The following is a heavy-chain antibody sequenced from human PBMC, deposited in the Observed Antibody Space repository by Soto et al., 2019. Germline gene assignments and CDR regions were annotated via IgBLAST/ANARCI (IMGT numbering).Heavy chain of an antibody. CDR3: ARDRRDILTHYGMDV. CDR2: IYYSGST. J-gene: IGHJ6*02. D-gene: IGHD3-9*01. Sequence: SDTMSLTCTVSGGSISSYYWSWIRQPPGKGLEWIGYIYYSGSTNYNPSLKSRVTISVDTSKNQFSLKLSSVTAADTAVYYCARDRRDILTHYGMDVWGQGTTVTVSS. V-gene: IGHV4-59*01. CDR1: GGSISSYY.